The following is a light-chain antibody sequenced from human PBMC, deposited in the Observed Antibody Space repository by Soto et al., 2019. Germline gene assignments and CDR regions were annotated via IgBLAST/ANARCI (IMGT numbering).Light chain of an antibody. J-gene: IGLJ2*01. CDR3: QSYDTSLSVV. Sequence: QSVLTQPPSVSVAPGQRVTISCTGSSSNIGAGYEVHWYQQLPGTAPKLLMYANSNRPSGVPDRFSGSKSGTSASLAITGLQAEDEADYYCQSYDTSLSVVFGGGTKLTVL. V-gene: IGLV1-40*01. CDR2: ANS. CDR1: SSNIGAGYE.